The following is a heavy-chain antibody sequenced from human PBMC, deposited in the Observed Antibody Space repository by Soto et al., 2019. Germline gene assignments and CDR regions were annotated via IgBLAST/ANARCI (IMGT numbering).Heavy chain of an antibody. CDR3: TLGSWSAETFDI. CDR1: GGTFSTYT. J-gene: IGHJ3*02. Sequence: QVQLVQSGAEVKKPGSSVKVSCKASGGTFSTYTIIWVRQAPGQGLEWMGRILPMLDITNSAQRLQGRVTITADKSTSTAYLELSSLRFEDTALYYCTLGSWSAETFDIWGRGTMVSVSS. CDR2: ILPMLDIT. D-gene: IGHD6-13*01. V-gene: IGHV1-69*02.